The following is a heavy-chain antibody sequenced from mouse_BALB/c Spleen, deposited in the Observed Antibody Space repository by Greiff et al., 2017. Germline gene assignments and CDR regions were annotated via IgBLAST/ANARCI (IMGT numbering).Heavy chain of an antibody. J-gene: IGHJ3*01. CDR2: ISSGGST. CDR1: GFTFSSYA. D-gene: IGHD2-4*01. CDR3: ASLSTMITTFAY. Sequence: EVQRVESGGGFVKPGGSLKLSCAASGFTFSSYAMSWVRQTPEKRLEWVASISSGGSTYYPDSVKGRFTISRDNARNILYLQMSSLRSEDTAMYYCASLSTMITTFAYWGQGTLVTVSA. V-gene: IGHV5-6-5*01.